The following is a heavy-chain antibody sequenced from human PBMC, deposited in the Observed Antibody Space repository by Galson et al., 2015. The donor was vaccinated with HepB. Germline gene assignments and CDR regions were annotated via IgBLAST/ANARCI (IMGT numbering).Heavy chain of an antibody. V-gene: IGHV5-51*03. CDR2: IYPGDSDT. J-gene: IGHJ3*02. Sequence: QSGAEVKKPGESLKISCKGSGYSFTSYWIGWVRQMPGKGLEWMGIIYPGDSDTRYSLSFQGQVTISADKSISTAYLQWSSLKASDTAMYYCARRPYYYDSSGDDAFDIWGQGTMVTVSS. D-gene: IGHD3-22*01. CDR3: ARRPYYYDSSGDDAFDI. CDR1: GYSFTSYW.